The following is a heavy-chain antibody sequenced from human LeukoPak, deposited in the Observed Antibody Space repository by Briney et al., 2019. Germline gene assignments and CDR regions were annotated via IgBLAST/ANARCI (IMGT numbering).Heavy chain of an antibody. Sequence: XXFXGYXXXWIRQPPGKGLEWIGEINHSGSTNYNPSLKSRVTISVDTSKNQFSLKLSSVTAADTAVYYCARHRRFIDYWGQGTPATVSS. CDR1: XXFXGYX. J-gene: IGHJ4*02. V-gene: IGHV4-34*01. CDR3: ARHRRFIDY. CDR2: INHSGST.